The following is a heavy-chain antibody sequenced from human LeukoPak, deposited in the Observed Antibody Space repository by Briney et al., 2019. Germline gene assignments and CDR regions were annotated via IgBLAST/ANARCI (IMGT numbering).Heavy chain of an antibody. CDR1: GGSFSSYA. CDR3: ARGRRLGGDYWFDP. Sequence: EASVKVSCKASGGSFSSYAISWVRQAPGQGLEWMGGIIPIFGTANYEQKFQGRVTIATDESTSTAYMELSSLRSEDTAVYYCARGRRLGGDYWFDPWGQGTLVTVSS. D-gene: IGHD2-21*01. J-gene: IGHJ5*02. CDR2: IIPIFGTA. V-gene: IGHV1-69*05.